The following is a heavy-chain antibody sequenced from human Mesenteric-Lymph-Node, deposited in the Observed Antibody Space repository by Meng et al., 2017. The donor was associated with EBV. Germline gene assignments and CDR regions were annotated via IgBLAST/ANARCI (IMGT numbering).Heavy chain of an antibody. CDR2: INHSGST. V-gene: IGHV4-34*01. CDR1: GASFSGYY. CDR3: ARGRGSRLLFYSSFDS. D-gene: IGHD2-15*01. J-gene: IGHJ4*02. Sequence: QVLLQPGGEGLLKPSETLSRTCACYGASFSGYYWSWIRQPPGKGLEWIGEINHSGSTNYNPSLKSRVSVSLDTSKNQFSLKLSSVTAADTAVFYCARGRGSRLLFYSSFDSWGQGTLVTVSS.